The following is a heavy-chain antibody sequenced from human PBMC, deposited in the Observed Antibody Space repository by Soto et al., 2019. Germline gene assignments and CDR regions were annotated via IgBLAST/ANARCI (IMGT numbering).Heavy chain of an antibody. CDR3: ARDPYPPGDGHNGMDV. J-gene: IGHJ6*02. Sequence: GRSLRLSCAASGFTFSSYGMHWVRQAPGKGLEWVAVIWYDGSNKYYADSVKGRFTISRDNSKNTLYLQMNSLRAEDTAVYYCARDPYPPGDGHNGMDVWGQGNTVTVS. CDR2: IWYDGSNK. CDR1: GFTFSSYG. D-gene: IGHD1-26*01. V-gene: IGHV3-33*01.